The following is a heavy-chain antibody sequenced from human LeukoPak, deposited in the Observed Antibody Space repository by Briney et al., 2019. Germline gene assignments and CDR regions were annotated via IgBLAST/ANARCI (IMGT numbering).Heavy chain of an antibody. CDR1: GGTFSSYA. CDR3: ARDRVLASKGNYYYYYMDV. J-gene: IGHJ6*03. V-gene: IGHV1-69*13. Sequence: SVKVSCKASGGTFSSYAISWVRQAPGQGLEWMGGIIPIFGTAHYAQKFQGRVTITADESTSTAYMELSSLRSEDTAVYYCARDRVLASKGNYYYYYMDVWGKGTTVTVSS. D-gene: IGHD2-15*01. CDR2: IIPIFGTA.